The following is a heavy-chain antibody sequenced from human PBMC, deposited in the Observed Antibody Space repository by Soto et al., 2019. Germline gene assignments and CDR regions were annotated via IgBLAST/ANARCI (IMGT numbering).Heavy chain of an antibody. D-gene: IGHD3-3*01. CDR1: GYSFSSYG. CDR3: ARVDHLGVAIISFDN. V-gene: IGHV1-18*01. CDR2: ISVYNGNT. Sequence: ASVKVSCKASGYSFSSYGISWVRQAPGQGLEGMGWISVYNGNTNYAQKLQGRVTMTADTSTSTAYMELRSLKSDDTAVYYCARVDHLGVAIISFDNWGQGTLVTVSS. J-gene: IGHJ4*02.